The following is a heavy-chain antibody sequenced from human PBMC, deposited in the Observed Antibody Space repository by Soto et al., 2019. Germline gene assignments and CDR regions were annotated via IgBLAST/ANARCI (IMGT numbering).Heavy chain of an antibody. CDR2: IYRGGNT. CDR1: GGSINSSTW. D-gene: IGHD1-26*01. CDR3: ARDKGGASNS. Sequence: QVQLQESGPGLVKPSGTLSLTCAVSGGSINSSTWWSWVRQPPGKGLEWIGDIYRGGNTNYNPSLKSRLTISIDKSKSHFSLKLNSVTAADTAVYYCARDKGGASNSWGQGILVTVSS. V-gene: IGHV4-4*02. J-gene: IGHJ5*02.